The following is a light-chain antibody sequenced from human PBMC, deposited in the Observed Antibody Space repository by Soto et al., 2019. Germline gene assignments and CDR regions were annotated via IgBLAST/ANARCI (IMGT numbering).Light chain of an antibody. Sequence: QSVLTQPPSASGTPGQGVTISCSGSTSNIGSNYVYWYQQLPGTAPKLLIYRNNQRPSGVPDRFSGSKSGTSASLAISGLRSDDEADYFCATFYDSLNRFYVFGTGTKVTVL. CDR2: RNN. CDR1: TSNIGSNY. J-gene: IGLJ1*01. CDR3: ATFYDSLNRFYV. V-gene: IGLV1-47*01.